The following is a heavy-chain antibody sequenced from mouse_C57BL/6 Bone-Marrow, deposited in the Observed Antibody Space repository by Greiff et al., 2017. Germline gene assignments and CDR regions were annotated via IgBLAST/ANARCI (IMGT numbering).Heavy chain of an antibody. Sequence: VQLQQSGAELAKPGASVKLSCKASGYTFTSYWMHWVKQRPGQGLEWIGYINPCSGYTKYNQKFKDKATLTADKSSSTAYMHLSSLTYEDAAVYSCAHLLWYAMDYWGQGTSVTVSS. D-gene: IGHD2-1*01. V-gene: IGHV1-7*01. CDR3: AHLLWYAMDY. CDR2: INPCSGYT. CDR1: GYTFTSYW. J-gene: IGHJ4*01.